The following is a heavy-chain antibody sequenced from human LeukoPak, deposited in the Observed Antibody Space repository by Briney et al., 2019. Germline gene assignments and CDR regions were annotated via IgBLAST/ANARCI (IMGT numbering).Heavy chain of an antibody. CDR2: IYPGDSDT. Sequence: GESLKISCKGSGYKFTSYWIGWVRQVPGKGLEWMGIIYPGDSDTRYSPSFQGQVTISADKSISTAYLQWSSLKASDTAMYYCARLYGSGSYYMVYYFDYWGQGTLVAVSS. V-gene: IGHV5-51*01. CDR3: ARLYGSGSYYMVYYFDY. CDR1: GYKFTSYW. D-gene: IGHD3-10*01. J-gene: IGHJ4*02.